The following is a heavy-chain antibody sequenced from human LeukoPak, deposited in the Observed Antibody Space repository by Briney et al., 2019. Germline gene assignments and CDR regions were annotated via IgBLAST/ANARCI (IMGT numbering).Heavy chain of an antibody. J-gene: IGHJ4*02. CDR1: GGSISSSSYY. Sequence: SETLSLTCTVSGGSISSSSYYWGWIRQPPGKGLEWVGNVFYTGSTSYNPSLKSRVTISVDTSKKQFSLKLTSVTAADTAVYYCARLPAMTSFDYWGQGTLVTVSS. V-gene: IGHV4-39*01. D-gene: IGHD2-15*01. CDR2: VFYTGST. CDR3: ARLPAMTSFDY.